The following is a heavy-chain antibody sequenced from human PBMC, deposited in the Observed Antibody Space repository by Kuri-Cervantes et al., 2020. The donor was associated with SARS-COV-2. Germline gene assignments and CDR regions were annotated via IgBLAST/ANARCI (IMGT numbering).Heavy chain of an antibody. D-gene: IGHD1-26*01. CDR3: AKEYSGSWGYGY. CDR1: GFTFSSYG. Sequence: GGSLRLSSAASGFTFSSYGMHWVRQAPGKGLEWVAVISYDGSNKYYADSVKGRFTISRDNSKNTLYLQTNSLRAEDTAVYCCAKEYSGSWGYGYWGQGTLVTVSS. CDR2: ISYDGSNK. J-gene: IGHJ4*02. V-gene: IGHV3-30*18.